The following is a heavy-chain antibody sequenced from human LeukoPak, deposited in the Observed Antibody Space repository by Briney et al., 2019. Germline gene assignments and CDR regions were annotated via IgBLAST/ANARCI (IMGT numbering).Heavy chain of an antibody. V-gene: IGHV4-59*08. Sequence: PSETPSLTCTISGTSTNSYYWSWIRQHPAQGQERIVYLSSSGRTIYNPSLKSRVTISVDTSKNQFSLKVRSVTAADTAVYYCARGSGYPHWFDPWGQGTLVTVSS. D-gene: IGHD3-22*01. CDR1: GTSTNSYY. CDR3: ARGSGYPHWFDP. J-gene: IGHJ5*02. CDR2: LSSSGRT.